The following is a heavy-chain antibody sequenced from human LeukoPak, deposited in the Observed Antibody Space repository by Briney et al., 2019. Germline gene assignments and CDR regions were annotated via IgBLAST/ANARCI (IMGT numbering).Heavy chain of an antibody. D-gene: IGHD2-15*01. Sequence: GGSLRLSCAASGFTFSSYAMSWVRQAPGKGLEWVSAISGSGGSTYYADSVKGRFTISRDNSKNTLYLQMNSLRAEDTAVYYCASKYKLGYCSGGSCYAVGAFDIWGQGTMVTVSS. CDR1: GFTFSSYA. CDR2: ISGSGGST. J-gene: IGHJ3*02. V-gene: IGHV3-23*01. CDR3: ASKYKLGYCSGGSCYAVGAFDI.